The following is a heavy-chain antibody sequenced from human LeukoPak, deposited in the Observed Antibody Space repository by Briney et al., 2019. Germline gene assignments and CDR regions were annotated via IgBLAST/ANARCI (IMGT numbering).Heavy chain of an antibody. CDR3: AKRAPYYFDY. V-gene: IGHV3-23*01. CDR2: ISGGGGST. Sequence: GGSLRLSCAASGFTFSSYSMSWVRQAPGKGLEWVSGISGGGGSTYYADSVKGRFTISRDNSKNTLYLQMNSPRAEDTAVYYCAKRAPYYFDYWGQGTLVTVSS. CDR1: GFTFSSYS. J-gene: IGHJ4*02.